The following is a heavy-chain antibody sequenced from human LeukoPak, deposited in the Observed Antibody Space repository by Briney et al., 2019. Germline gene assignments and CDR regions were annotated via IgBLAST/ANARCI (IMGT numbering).Heavy chain of an antibody. CDR2: ISSSSSYI. Sequence: GSLRLSCAASGFTFSSYSMNWVRQAPGKGLEWVSSISSSSSYIYYADSVKGRFTISRDNAKNSLYLQMNSLRAEDTAVYYCARGVYSSGWYPDYFDYWGQGTLVTVSS. CDR1: GFTFSSYS. CDR3: ARGVYSSGWYPDYFDY. J-gene: IGHJ4*02. D-gene: IGHD6-19*01. V-gene: IGHV3-21*01.